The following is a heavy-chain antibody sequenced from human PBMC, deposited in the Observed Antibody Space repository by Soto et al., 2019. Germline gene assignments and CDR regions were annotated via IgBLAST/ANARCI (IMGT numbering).Heavy chain of an antibody. J-gene: IGHJ4*02. Sequence: EVQLLESGGGSVQPGGPLRLSCEASGSTFSSYAMHWVRRPPGKGLEWVSSISGSGGTAYYEDSVKGRFSISRDSLVNTLYLQMNSLRAEDTAVYYCAKGRGQNWNFDYWGQGTLVTVSP. D-gene: IGHD1-1*01. CDR2: ISGSGGTA. V-gene: IGHV3-23*01. CDR1: GSTFSSYA. CDR3: AKGRGQNWNFDY.